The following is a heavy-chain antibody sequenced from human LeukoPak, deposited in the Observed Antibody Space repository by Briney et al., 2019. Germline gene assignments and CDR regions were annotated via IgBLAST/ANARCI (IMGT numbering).Heavy chain of an antibody. D-gene: IGHD1-14*01. Sequence: SETLSLTCTVSGGSVGSGTYYWSWIRQSPGKGLEWIGNVYYSGSAYYNPSLKSRVTISVDRSKNQFSLKLSSVTAADTAVYYCARSRDPLGTFDYWGQGTLVTVSS. CDR1: GGSVGSGTYY. CDR3: ARSRDPLGTFDY. CDR2: VYYSGSA. J-gene: IGHJ4*02. V-gene: IGHV4-39*07.